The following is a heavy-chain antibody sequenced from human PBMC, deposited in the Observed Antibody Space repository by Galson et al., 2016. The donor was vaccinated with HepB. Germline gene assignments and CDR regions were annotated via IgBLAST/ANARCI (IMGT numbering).Heavy chain of an antibody. V-gene: IGHV1-18*01. Sequence: SVKVSCKASGYTFTSYGISWVRQAPGQGLEWMGWISAYNGNTNYAQKLQGRVTMTTDTSTSTAYMELRSLRSDDTAVYYCARVNSIMYSGSYGWSDPWAREPWSPSPQ. J-gene: IGHJ5*02. D-gene: IGHD1-26*01. CDR1: GYTFTSYG. CDR2: ISAYNGNT. CDR3: ARVNSIMYSGSYGWSDP.